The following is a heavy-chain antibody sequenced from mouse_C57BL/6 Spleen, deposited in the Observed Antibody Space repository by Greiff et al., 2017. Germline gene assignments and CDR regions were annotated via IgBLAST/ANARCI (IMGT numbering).Heavy chain of an antibody. CDR1: GYTFTSYW. D-gene: IGHD2-12*01. J-gene: IGHJ4*01. CDR3: ARRALLYDAMDY. V-gene: IGHV1-53*01. Sequence: QVQLQQPGTELVKPGASVKLSCKASGYTFTSYWMHWVKQRPGQGLEWIGNINPSNGGTNYNEKFKSKATLTVDKSSSTAYMQLSILTSDDSAVYYCARRALLYDAMDYWGQGTSVTVSS. CDR2: INPSNGGT.